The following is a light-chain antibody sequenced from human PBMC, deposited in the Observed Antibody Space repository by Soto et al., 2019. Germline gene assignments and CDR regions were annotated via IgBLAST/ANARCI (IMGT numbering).Light chain of an antibody. V-gene: IGKV1-6*01. CDR3: LKDYNYPLT. CDR2: AAS. CDR1: KGIRND. Sequence: AIQMTQSPSSLSASVGDRVTITCRASKGIRNDLGWYQQKPWKAPKLLIYAASILQSGVPSRFRGSGYGTDFTLTISILQPEDFATYYCLKDYNYPLTFGQGTKLEIK. J-gene: IGKJ2*01.